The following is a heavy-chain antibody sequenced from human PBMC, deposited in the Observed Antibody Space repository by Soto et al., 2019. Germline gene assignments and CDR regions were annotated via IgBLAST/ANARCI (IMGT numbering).Heavy chain of an antibody. D-gene: IGHD3-10*01. CDR2: IYHSGST. J-gene: IGHJ6*01. V-gene: IGHV4-30-2*05. Sequence: SSETLSLTWSFSGCTISSSGYCWRWMRQPPGKGLEWIGYIYHSGSTYYTPSLKSRVTISLDNSKNPVSLKLRSVTAAETAVDDCARDAGFGESYSMDV. CDR3: ARDAGFGESYSMDV. CDR1: GCTISSSGYC.